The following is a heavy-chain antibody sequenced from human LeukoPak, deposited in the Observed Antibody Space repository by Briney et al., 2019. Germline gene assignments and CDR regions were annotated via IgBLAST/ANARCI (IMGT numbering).Heavy chain of an antibody. CDR3: ARASSSGRRFDH. CDR2: VNPSGGSTT. Sequence: ASVKDSCKASGYTFTSYYMHWVRPAPGPGLEWMGIVNPSGGSTTSYAQKFQGRVTMTRDTSTSTVDMELNSLTSEDTAVYYCARASSSGRRFDHWGQGTLVTVSS. CDR1: GYTFTSYY. V-gene: IGHV1-46*01. D-gene: IGHD3-22*01. J-gene: IGHJ4*02.